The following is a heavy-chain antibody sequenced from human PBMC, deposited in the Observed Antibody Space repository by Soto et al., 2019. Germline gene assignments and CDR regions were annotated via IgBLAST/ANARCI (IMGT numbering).Heavy chain of an antibody. Sequence: RASVKVSCKAPGYNCSNYGFSWVRQAPGQGLEWMGWISGYNGNTYYVEKFQGRVTLTTDTSANIASMELRSLRSDDTAVFYCARDRLNLFSGSYGMDVWGQGTTVTVSS. CDR2: ISGYNGNT. CDR1: GYNCSNYG. J-gene: IGHJ6*02. CDR3: ARDRLNLFSGSYGMDV. V-gene: IGHV1-18*01. D-gene: IGHD1-26*01.